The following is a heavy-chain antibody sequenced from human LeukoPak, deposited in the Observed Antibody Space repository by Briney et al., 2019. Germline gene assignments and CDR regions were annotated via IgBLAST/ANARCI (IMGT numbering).Heavy chain of an antibody. CDR1: GFSFSNYA. V-gene: IGHV3-23*01. CDR2: IDASGGAT. Sequence: GESLRLSCAASGFSFSNYAMYWVRQAPGRGLEWVSSIDASGGATYYADFVKGRFTISRDNSKNTFYLQMNGLRGEDTAVYSCAKGSGSGWYGWFAPWGQGTLVTVSS. J-gene: IGHJ5*02. CDR3: AKGSGSGWYGWFAP. D-gene: IGHD6-19*01.